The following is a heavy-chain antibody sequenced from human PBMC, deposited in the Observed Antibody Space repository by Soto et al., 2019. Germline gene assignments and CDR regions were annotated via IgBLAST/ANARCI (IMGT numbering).Heavy chain of an antibody. CDR3: ARGRFPWELPGVFDY. CDR2: ISYDGSNK. CDR1: GFTFSSYA. D-gene: IGHD1-26*01. J-gene: IGHJ4*02. V-gene: IGHV3-30-3*01. Sequence: QVQLVESGGGVVQPGRSLRLSCAASGFTFSSYAMHWVRQAPGKGLEWVAVISYDGSNKYYADSVKGRFTISRDNSKNTLYLQMNSLRAEDTAVYYCARGRFPWELPGVFDYWGQGTLVTVSS.